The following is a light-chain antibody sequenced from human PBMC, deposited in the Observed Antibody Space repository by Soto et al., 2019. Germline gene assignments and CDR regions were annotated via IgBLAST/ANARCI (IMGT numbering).Light chain of an antibody. CDR1: QSVSSSY. CDR2: GAS. Sequence: EIVLTQSPGTLSLSPGERATLSCRASQSVSSSYLAWYQQKPGQAPRLLIYGASGRATGIPDSFSGSGSGTDFTLTISRLEAEDFAVYYCQQYPGYTFGQVTKLEIK. J-gene: IGKJ2*01. V-gene: IGKV3-20*01. CDR3: QQYPGYT.